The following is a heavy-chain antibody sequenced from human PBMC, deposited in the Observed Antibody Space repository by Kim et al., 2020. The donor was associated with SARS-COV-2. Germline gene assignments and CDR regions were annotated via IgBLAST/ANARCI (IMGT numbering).Heavy chain of an antibody. CDR1: GFTVSSNY. CDR2: IYSSGST. J-gene: IGHJ5*02. V-gene: IGHV3-66*01. Sequence: GGSLRLSCAASGFTVSSNYMSWVRQAPGKGLEWVSMIYSSGSTYYADSVKGRFTISRDNSKNTLYLQMNSLRAEDTAVYYCAKNVWFGFLDPWGQGTLVTVSS. CDR3: AKNVWFGFLDP. D-gene: IGHD3-10*01.